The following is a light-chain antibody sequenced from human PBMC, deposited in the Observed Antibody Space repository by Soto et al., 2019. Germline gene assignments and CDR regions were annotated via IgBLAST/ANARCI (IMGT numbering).Light chain of an antibody. CDR3: CSYAAGRIDVV. CDR1: SSDVGSYNL. J-gene: IGLJ2*01. Sequence: QSVLTQPASVSGSPGQSIAISCTGTSSDVGSYNLISWYQQHPGKAPKLLISAVTKRPSGVSDRFSGSRSGNTASLTISGLLAEDEADYYCCSYAAGRIDVVFGGGTKLTVL. V-gene: IGLV2-23*02. CDR2: AVT.